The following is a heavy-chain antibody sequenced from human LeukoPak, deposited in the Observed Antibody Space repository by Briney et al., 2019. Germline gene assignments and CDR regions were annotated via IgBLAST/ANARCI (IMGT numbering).Heavy chain of an antibody. J-gene: IGHJ4*02. CDR1: GGSLSSYY. D-gene: IGHD3-10*01. CDR3: ARVGWYGSGSHNFDY. CDR2: IYYSEST. V-gene: IGHV4-59*06. Sequence: SETLSLTCTVSGGSLSSYYWSWIRQPPGKGLEWIGYIYYSESTYYNPSLKSRVTISVDTSKNQFSLKLSSVTAADTAVYYCARVGWYGSGSHNFDYWGQGTLVTVSS.